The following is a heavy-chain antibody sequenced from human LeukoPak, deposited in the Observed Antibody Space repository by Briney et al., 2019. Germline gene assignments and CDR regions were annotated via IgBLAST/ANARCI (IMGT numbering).Heavy chain of an antibody. V-gene: IGHV4-59*08. CDR1: GGSIRSYY. Sequence: PSETLSLTCTVSGGSIRSYYWSWIRQPPGKGLEWIGYIYYSGSTNYNPSLKSRVTISVDTSKNQFSLKLSSVTAADTAVYYCARHSLGSSGYYRSYFDLWGRGTLVTVSS. CDR3: ARHSLGSSGYYRSYFDL. CDR2: IYYSGST. D-gene: IGHD3-22*01. J-gene: IGHJ2*01.